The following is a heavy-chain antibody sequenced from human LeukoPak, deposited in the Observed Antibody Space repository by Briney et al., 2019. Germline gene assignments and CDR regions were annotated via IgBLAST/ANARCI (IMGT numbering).Heavy chain of an antibody. Sequence: SETLSLTCAVYGGSFSGYYWSWIRQPPGKGLEWIGGINHSGSTNYNPSLKSRVTISVDTSKNQFSLKLSSVTAADTAVYYCASSQSSSSGANWFDPWGQGTLVTVSS. CDR3: ASSQSSSSGANWFDP. CDR1: GGSFSGYY. J-gene: IGHJ5*02. CDR2: INHSGST. D-gene: IGHD6-6*01. V-gene: IGHV4-34*01.